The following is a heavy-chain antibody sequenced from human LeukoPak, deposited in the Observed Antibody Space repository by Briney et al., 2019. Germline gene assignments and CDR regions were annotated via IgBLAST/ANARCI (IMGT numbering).Heavy chain of an antibody. CDR1: GYTFTSYG. D-gene: IGHD2-2*01. Sequence: ASVKVSCKASGYTFTSYGISWVRQARGQGREWMGWISSYNWNTNYAQKLQGRVTMTTDTSTSTAYMELRSLRSDDTAVYYCARDHTGYCSSTSCYAPFDYWGQGTLVTVSS. V-gene: IGHV1-18*01. J-gene: IGHJ4*02. CDR3: ARDHTGYCSSTSCYAPFDY. CDR2: ISSYNWNT.